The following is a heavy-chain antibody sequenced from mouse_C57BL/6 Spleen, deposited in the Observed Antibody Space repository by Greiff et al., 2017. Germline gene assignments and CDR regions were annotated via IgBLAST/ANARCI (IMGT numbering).Heavy chain of an antibody. Sequence: QVQLQQPGAELVKPGASVKLSCKASGYTFTSYWMHWVKQRPGQGLEWIGMIHPNSGSTNYNEKFKSKATLTVDKSSSTAYMQLSSLTSEDSAVYYCAFYYGNLPYAMDYWGQGTSVTVSS. D-gene: IGHD2-1*01. V-gene: IGHV1-64*01. CDR2: IHPNSGST. CDR3: AFYYGNLPYAMDY. J-gene: IGHJ4*01. CDR1: GYTFTSYW.